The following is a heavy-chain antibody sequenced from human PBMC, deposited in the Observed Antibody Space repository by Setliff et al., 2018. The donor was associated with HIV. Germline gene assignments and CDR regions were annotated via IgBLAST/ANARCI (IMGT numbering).Heavy chain of an antibody. CDR1: GFTVSTYY. V-gene: IGHV3-66*02. CDR3: ARSRPYNSALDY. Sequence: GGSLRLSCAASGFTVSTYYMSWVRQAPGKGLEWVSTIYSGGSTYHADSVKGRFSISRDNSKNTLYLQMNSLRDEDKGVYYCARSRPYNSALDYWGQGTLVTVSS. CDR2: IYSGGST. D-gene: IGHD6-25*01. J-gene: IGHJ4*02.